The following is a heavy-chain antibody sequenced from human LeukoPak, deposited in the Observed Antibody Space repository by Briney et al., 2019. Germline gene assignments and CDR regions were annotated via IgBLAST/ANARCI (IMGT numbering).Heavy chain of an antibody. D-gene: IGHD1-26*01. Sequence: GASVKVSCKASGYTFTSYYMHWVRQAPGQGLEWMGIINPNGGSTSYAQKFQGRVTMTRDTSTSTVYMELSSLRSEDTAVYYCARDRIVGAGPYYCNYGMDVWGQETTVTLSS. CDR2: INPNGGST. CDR1: GYTFTSYY. V-gene: IGHV1-46*01. CDR3: ARDRIVGAGPYYCNYGMDV. J-gene: IGHJ6*02.